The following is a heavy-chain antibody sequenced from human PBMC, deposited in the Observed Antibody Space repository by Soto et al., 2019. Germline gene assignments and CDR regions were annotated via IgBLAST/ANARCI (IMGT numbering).Heavy chain of an antibody. CDR3: ARGRDYYDSSGYARRLRYHFDY. CDR1: GYTFTSYG. CDR2: ISAYNGNT. V-gene: IGHV1-18*01. J-gene: IGHJ4*02. Sequence: VASVKVSCKASGYTFTSYGISWVRQAPGQGLEWMGWISAYNGNTNYAQKLQGRVTMTTDTSTSTAYMELRSLRSEDTAVYYCARGRDYYDSSGYARRLRYHFDYWGQRTLVTVSS. D-gene: IGHD3-22*01.